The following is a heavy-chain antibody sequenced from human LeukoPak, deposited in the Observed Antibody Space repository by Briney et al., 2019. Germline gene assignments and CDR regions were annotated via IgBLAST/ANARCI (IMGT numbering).Heavy chain of an antibody. CDR3: ARDLVTTVGKYDY. Sequence: GGSLRLSCTASGFVSSNYMSWVRQTPGKGLEWVSVIYSGGITYYADSVKGRFTVSRDNSKNTVYLEMNSLRAEDTAVYYCARDLVTTVGKYDYWGQGTLVTVSS. J-gene: IGHJ4*02. CDR2: IYSGGIT. CDR1: GFVSSNY. D-gene: IGHD4-23*01. V-gene: IGHV3-66*01.